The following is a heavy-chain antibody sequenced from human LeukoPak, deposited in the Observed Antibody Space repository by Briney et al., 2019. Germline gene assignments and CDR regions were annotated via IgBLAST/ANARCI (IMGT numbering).Heavy chain of an antibody. CDR1: GFIFDDYA. D-gene: IGHD3-22*01. CDR2: ITWGRDNL. CDR3: AKRDSYYYDSSGYFDS. V-gene: IGHV3-9*01. J-gene: IGHJ4*02. Sequence: GGSLRLSCAVSGFIFDDYAMHWVRQAPGKGLEWVSGITWGRDNLAYAASVKGRFTISRDNSKITLYLQMNSLRAEDTAVYYCAKRDSYYYDSSGYFDSWGQGALVTVSS.